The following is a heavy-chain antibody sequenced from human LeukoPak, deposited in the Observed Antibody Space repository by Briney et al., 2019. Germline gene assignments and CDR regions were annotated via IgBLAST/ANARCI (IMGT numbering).Heavy chain of an antibody. Sequence: ASVTVSCKASGGTFSSYAISWVRQAPGQGLEWMGGIIPIFGTANYAQKFQGRVTITADESTSTAYMELSSLRSEDTAVYYCARDYGDDAFDIWGQGTMVTVSS. CDR3: ARDYGDDAFDI. J-gene: IGHJ3*02. V-gene: IGHV1-69*13. D-gene: IGHD4-17*01. CDR1: GGTFSSYA. CDR2: IIPIFGTA.